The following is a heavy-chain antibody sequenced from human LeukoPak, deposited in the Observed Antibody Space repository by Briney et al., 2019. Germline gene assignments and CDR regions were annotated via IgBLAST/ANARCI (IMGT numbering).Heavy chain of an antibody. D-gene: IGHD3-3*01. CDR2: ISYDGSNK. J-gene: IGHJ6*02. V-gene: IGHV3-30*18. CDR1: GFTFSSYG. CDR3: AKDRNRITIFGVVIASPNYYYYYGMDV. Sequence: PGRSLRLSCAASGFTFSSYGMHWVRQAPGKGLEWVAVISYDGSNKYYADSVKGRFTISRDNSKNTLYLQMNSLRAEDTAVYYCAKDRNRITIFGVVIASPNYYYYYGMDVWGQGTTATVSS.